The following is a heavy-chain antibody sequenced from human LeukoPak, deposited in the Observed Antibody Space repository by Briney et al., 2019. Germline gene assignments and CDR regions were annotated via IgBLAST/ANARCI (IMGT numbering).Heavy chain of an antibody. CDR1: GFIFSSYS. V-gene: IGHV3-21*01. D-gene: IGHD3-22*01. Sequence: GGSLRLSCAASGFIFSSYSMNCVRQAPGKGLEWVSSISTSSSYIYYADSVKGRFTISRDNAKNSLYLQMNSLRADDTAVYYCARGQADYYDSSDYPYWGQGTLVTVSS. CDR3: ARGQADYYDSSDYPY. J-gene: IGHJ4*02. CDR2: ISTSSSYI.